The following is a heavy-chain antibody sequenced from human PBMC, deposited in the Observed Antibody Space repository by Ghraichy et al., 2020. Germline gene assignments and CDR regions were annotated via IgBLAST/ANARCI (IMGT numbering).Heavy chain of an antibody. CDR1: GFTFSRSA. V-gene: IGHV1-58*02. Sequence: SVKVSCKASGFTFSRSAIQWVRQAPGQRLEWIGWIIVDSGNTNYAQKFQERVTITRDLSTSTVYMELSSLRSEDTAVYYCAVDIVPTDVDNWVDPWGQGTWVTV. D-gene: IGHD2-2*01. J-gene: IGHJ5*02. CDR2: IIVDSGNT. CDR3: AVDIVPTDVDNWVDP.